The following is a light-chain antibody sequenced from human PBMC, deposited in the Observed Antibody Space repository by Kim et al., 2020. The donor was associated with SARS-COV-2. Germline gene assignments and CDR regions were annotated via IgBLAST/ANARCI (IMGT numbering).Light chain of an antibody. V-gene: IGKV3-20*01. CDR3: QQYGSSPLT. Sequence: PAASATLSCRASQRVSSSYLAGYQQKPGQSPRLLIYGPSSRATGIPYRFSGSVSGTGFTLTISRLEPEDFAVYYCQQYGSSPLTFGQGTRLEI. CDR1: QRVSSSY. J-gene: IGKJ5*01. CDR2: GPS.